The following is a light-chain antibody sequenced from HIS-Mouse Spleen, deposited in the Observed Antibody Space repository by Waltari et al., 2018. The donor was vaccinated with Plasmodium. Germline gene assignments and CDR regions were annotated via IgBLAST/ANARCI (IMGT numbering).Light chain of an antibody. J-gene: IGKJ3*01. Sequence: DIQVTHSPFSLSASVGDRVTILAQASQDISNYLNWYQQKPGKAPKLLIYDASNLETGVPSRFSGSGSGTDFTFTISSLQPEDIATYYCQQYDNLPPLFTFGPGTKVDIK. CDR1: QDISNY. V-gene: IGKV1-33*01. CDR2: DAS. CDR3: QQYDNLPPLFT.